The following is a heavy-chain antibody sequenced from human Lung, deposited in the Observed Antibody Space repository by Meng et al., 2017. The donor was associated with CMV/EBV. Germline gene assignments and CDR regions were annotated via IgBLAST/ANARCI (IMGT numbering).Heavy chain of an antibody. CDR2: ISSTSAYN. J-gene: IGHJ4*02. Sequence: GESLKISCAASGFTFSSYRINWVRQAPGKGLEWVASISSTSAYNYYAESVEGRFIISRDNAKSSLYLTMDNLAVEDTAVYYCATGATLDDWGQGTLVTVSS. CDR3: ATGATLDD. V-gene: IGHV3-21*01. CDR1: GFTFSSYR. D-gene: IGHD3-10*01.